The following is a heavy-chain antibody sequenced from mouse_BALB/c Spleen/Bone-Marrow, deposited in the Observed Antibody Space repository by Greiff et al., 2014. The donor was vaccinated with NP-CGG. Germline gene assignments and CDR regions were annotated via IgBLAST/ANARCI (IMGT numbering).Heavy chain of an antibody. V-gene: IGHV14-3*02. Sequence: VQLQQSGAELVKPGASVKLSCTASGFNIKDTYMHWVKQRPEQGLEWIGRIDPANGNTKYDPKFQGKATITADTSSNTAYLQLSSLTSEDTAVYYCARFPYDYGGGDYWGLGTTLTVSS. CDR2: IDPANGNT. J-gene: IGHJ2*01. CDR3: ARFPYDYGGGDY. D-gene: IGHD2-4*01. CDR1: GFNIKDTY.